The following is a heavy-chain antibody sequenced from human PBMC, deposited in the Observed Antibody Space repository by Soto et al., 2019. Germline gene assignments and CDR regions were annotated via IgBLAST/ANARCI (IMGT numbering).Heavy chain of an antibody. D-gene: IGHD1-1*01. J-gene: IGHJ4*02. CDR2: IYYSGST. CDR3: ARRYGYSFDY. Sequence: SETLSLTCTVSGGSICTYYWTCIWQPPGKGLEWIGYIYYSGSTNYNPSLKSRVTISVDTSKNQFSLKLSSVTAADTAVYYCARRYGYSFDYWGQGTLVTVSS. CDR1: GGSICTYY. V-gene: IGHV4-59*08.